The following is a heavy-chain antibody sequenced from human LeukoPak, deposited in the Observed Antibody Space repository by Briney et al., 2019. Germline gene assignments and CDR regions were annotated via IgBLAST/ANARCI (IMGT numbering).Heavy chain of an antibody. D-gene: IGHD3-10*01. CDR1: GVSFSGYY. V-gene: IGHV4-34*01. Sequence: SETLSLTCAVYGVSFSGYYWSWIRQPPGKGLEWIGEINHSGSTNYNPSLKSRVTISVDTSKNQFSLKLSSVTAADTAVYYCARGIRITMVRGVIPTPVNWFDPWGQGTLVTVSS. CDR3: ARGIRITMVRGVIPTPVNWFDP. J-gene: IGHJ5*02. CDR2: INHSGST.